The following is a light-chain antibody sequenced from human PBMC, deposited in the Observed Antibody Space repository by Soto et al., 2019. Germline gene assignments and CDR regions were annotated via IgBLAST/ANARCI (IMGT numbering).Light chain of an antibody. CDR1: QSVRSSY. CDR2: GAS. CDR3: QQYFSSPFT. J-gene: IGKJ3*01. Sequence: EIVLTQSPGTLPLSPGERATLSCRASQSVRSSYLAWYQQKPGQAPRLLIYGASSRATGILGRFSGSGYGTDLTLTISRLEPLDFAVYYCQQYFSSPFTFVPGTKVDIK. V-gene: IGKV3-20*01.